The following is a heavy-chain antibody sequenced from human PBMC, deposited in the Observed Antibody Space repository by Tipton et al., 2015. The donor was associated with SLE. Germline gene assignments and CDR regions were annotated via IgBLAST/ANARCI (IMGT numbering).Heavy chain of an antibody. D-gene: IGHD6-19*01. Sequence: TLSLTCTVSGGSISSGSYYWSWIRQPPGKGLEWIGYIYYSGSTYYNPSLKSRVTISVDTSKNQFSLKLSSVTAADTAVYYCARTRRYSSGWYWYFDLWGRGTLVTVSS. J-gene: IGHJ2*01. CDR3: ARTRRYSSGWYWYFDL. V-gene: IGHV4-61*01. CDR2: IYYSGST. CDR1: GGSISSGSYY.